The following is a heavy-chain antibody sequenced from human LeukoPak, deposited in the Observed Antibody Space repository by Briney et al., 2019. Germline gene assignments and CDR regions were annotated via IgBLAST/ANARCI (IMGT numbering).Heavy chain of an antibody. CDR3: ARDTVTMVRGVISRNDAFDI. CDR2: ISAYNGNT. CDR1: GYTVTSYG. Sequence: ASVELSCKASGYTVTSYGISWGRQGPGQGLEWMGWISAYNGNTNYAQKLQGRVTMTTDTSTSTAYIELRSLRSDDTAVYYCARDTVTMVRGVISRNDAFDIWGQGTMVTVSS. J-gene: IGHJ3*02. V-gene: IGHV1-18*01. D-gene: IGHD3-10*01.